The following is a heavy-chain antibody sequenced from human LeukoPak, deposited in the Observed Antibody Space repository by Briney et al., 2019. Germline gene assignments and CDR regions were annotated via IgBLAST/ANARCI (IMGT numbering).Heavy chain of an antibody. CDR3: ARGITIFVY. D-gene: IGHD3-3*01. Sequence: WETLSLTCAVYGGSFSGYYWSWIRQPPGKGLEWIGEINHSGSTNYNPSLKSRVTISVDTSKNQFSLKLSSVTAADTAVYYCARGITIFVYWGQGTLVTVSS. J-gene: IGHJ4*02. CDR2: INHSGST. V-gene: IGHV4-34*01. CDR1: GGSFSGYY.